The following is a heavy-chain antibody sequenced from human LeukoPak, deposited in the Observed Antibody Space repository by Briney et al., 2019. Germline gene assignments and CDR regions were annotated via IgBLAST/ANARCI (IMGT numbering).Heavy chain of an antibody. CDR3: ARDFYSSSWYQSYYYYYMDV. CDR2: ISYDGSNK. V-gene: IGHV3-30*19. D-gene: IGHD6-13*01. CDR1: GFTFSSYG. Sequence: AGGSLRLSCAASGFTFSSYGMHWVRQAPGKGLEWVAVISYDGSNKYYADSVKGRFTISRDNSKSTLYLQMNSLRAEDTAVYYCARDFYSSSWYQSYYYYYMDVWGKGTTVTVSS. J-gene: IGHJ6*03.